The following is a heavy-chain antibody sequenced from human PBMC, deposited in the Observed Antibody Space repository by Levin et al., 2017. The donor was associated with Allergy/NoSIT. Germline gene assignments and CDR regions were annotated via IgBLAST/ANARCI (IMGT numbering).Heavy chain of an antibody. J-gene: IGHJ5*02. D-gene: IGHD1-14*01. CDR1: GYTFTGYY. CDR2: INPNSGGT. Sequence: ASVKVSCKASGYTFTGYYMHWVRQAPGQGLEWMGWINPNSGGTNYAQKFQGRVTMTRDTSISTAYMELSRLRSDDTAVYYCARGVASITNWFDPWGQGTLVTVSS. CDR3: ARGVASITNWFDP. V-gene: IGHV1-2*02.